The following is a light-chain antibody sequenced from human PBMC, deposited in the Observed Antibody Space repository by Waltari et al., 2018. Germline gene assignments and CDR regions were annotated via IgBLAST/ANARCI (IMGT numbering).Light chain of an antibody. CDR1: QNIHDN. J-gene: IGKJ4*01. V-gene: IGKV3-15*01. CDR3: QQYNKWPPLT. Sequence: EVLMTQSPATLSVSPGERVTLSCRASQNIHDNLAWYQQKPGQAPRLLIYGAPTRATAIPARFRGSGSGTEFTLTISSLQSEDLAIYYCQQYNKWPPLTFGGGTKVEIK. CDR2: GAP.